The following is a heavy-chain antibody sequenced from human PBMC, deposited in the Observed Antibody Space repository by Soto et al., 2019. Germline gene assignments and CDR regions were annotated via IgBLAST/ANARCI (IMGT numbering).Heavy chain of an antibody. J-gene: IGHJ4*02. CDR3: GRAGGDYGSGSYEC. CDR2: INPNSGGT. CDR1: GYTFTGYY. Sequence: ASVKVSCKASGYTFTGYYMHWVRQAPGQGLEWMGWINPNSGGTNYAQKFQGWVTMTRDTSISTAYMELSRLRSDDTAVYYGGRAGGDYGSGSYECWGQGTLVTVSS. D-gene: IGHD3-10*01. V-gene: IGHV1-2*04.